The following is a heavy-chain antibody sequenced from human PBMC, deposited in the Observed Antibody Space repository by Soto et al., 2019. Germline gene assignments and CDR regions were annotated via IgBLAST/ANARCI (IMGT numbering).Heavy chain of an antibody. J-gene: IGHJ6*02. V-gene: IGHV1-69*13. D-gene: IGHD3-10*01. CDR3: ARDFRGSHYYYYGMDV. Sequence: SVKVSCKDSGGTFSSYAISWVRQAPGQGLEWMGGIIPIFGTANYAQKFQGRVTITADESTSTAYMELSSLRSEDTAVYYCARDFRGSHYYYYGMDVWGQGTTVTVSS. CDR2: IIPIFGTA. CDR1: GGTFSSYA.